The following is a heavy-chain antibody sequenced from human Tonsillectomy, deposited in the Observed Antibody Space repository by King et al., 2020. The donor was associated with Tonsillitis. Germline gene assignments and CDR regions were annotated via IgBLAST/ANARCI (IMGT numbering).Heavy chain of an antibody. CDR3: GIPLLDYYYGMDV. CDR2: IYYSGST. J-gene: IGHJ6*02. CDR1: RGSISSSSYY. Sequence: QLQESGPGLVKPSETLSLSCTVSRGSISSSSYYWGWIRQPPGKGLEWIGTIYYSGSTYYNPSLKSRVTISIDTSKNQFSLKLSSVTAADTAVYYCGIPLLDYYYGMDVWGQGTPVTVSS. D-gene: IGHD2-2*02. V-gene: IGHV4-39*01.